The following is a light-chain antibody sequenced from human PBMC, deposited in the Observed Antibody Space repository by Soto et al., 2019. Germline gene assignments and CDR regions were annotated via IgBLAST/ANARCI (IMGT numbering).Light chain of an antibody. CDR1: QTVTSNY. V-gene: IGKV3D-20*02. CDR3: LQRSNWPLT. J-gene: IGKJ4*01. CDR2: GAS. Sequence: EIVLTQSPGTLSLSPGERATLPCRASQTVTSNYLAWYQQKVGQAPRLLIYGASTRATGIPDRFSGSGSGTDFTLTISSLEPEDFAVYYCLQRSNWPLTFGGGTKVDIK.